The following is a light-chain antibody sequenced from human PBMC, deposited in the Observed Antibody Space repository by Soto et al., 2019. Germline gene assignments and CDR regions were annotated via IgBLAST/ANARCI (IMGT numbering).Light chain of an antibody. CDR2: ATS. J-gene: IGKJ4*01. CDR1: QGISNN. Sequence: IPFTQSPSPLSASVGDRITIPCRASQGISNNFVWYQQKPGKAPKLLIYATSILEGGVPSRFSGSVSGTDFTLTISSLQPEDFATYFCQQLTDYPITFGGGTKVDIK. CDR3: QQLTDYPIT. V-gene: IGKV1-9*01.